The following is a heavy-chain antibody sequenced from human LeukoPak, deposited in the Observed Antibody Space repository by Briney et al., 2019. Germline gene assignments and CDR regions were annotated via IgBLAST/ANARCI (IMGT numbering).Heavy chain of an antibody. CDR1: VGFISCSSYY. D-gene: IGHD5-24*01. V-gene: IGHV4-39*01. CDR3: ARHLDGYNGFDP. Sequence: SETLSLTCTVSVGFISCSSYYWGWIRQPPGKDLEWIGSIYYSGSTYYNPSLKSRVTISVDTSKNQFSLKLSSVTAADTAVYYCARHLDGYNGFDPWGQGTLVTVSS. CDR2: IYYSGST. J-gene: IGHJ5*02.